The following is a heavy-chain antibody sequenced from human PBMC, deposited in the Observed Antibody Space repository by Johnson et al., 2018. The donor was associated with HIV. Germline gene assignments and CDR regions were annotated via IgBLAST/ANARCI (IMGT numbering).Heavy chain of an antibody. Sequence: VQLVESGGGLVQPGGSLRLSCAASRFTFRIYAMTWVRQAPGKGLEWVSYISSSGSTIYYADSVKGRVTISRDNSKNTLYLQMNSLRAEDTAVYYCARVEWELQLLGAFVIWGQGTMVTVSS. CDR2: ISSSGSTI. V-gene: IGHV3-48*01. J-gene: IGHJ3*02. CDR1: RFTFRIYA. D-gene: IGHD1-7*01. CDR3: ARVEWELQLLGAFVI.